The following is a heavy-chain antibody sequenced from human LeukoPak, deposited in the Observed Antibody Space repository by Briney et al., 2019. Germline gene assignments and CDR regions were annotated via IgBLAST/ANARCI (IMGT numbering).Heavy chain of an antibody. D-gene: IGHD3-22*01. Sequence: GASVKVSCKVSGYTFTNYGIIWVRQAPGQGLEWMGWISGYNDNTNYAQKFQGRVTMTTDTSTSTAYMELRSLRSDDTAVYYCATVEPTHGGYYRWGQGTLVTVSS. CDR1: GYTFTNYG. CDR3: ATVEPTHGGYYR. CDR2: ISGYNDNT. V-gene: IGHV1-18*01. J-gene: IGHJ4*02.